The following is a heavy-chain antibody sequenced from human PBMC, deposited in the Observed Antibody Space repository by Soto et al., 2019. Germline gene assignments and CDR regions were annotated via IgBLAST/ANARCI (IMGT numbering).Heavy chain of an antibody. CDR1: GFTFSSYA. V-gene: IGHV3-23*01. CDR2: ISGSGGST. D-gene: IGHD5-12*01. J-gene: IGHJ4*02. Sequence: PGGSLRLSCAASGFTFSSYAMSWVRQAPGKGLEWVSAISGSGGSTYYADSVKGRFTISRDNSKNTLYLQMNSLRAEDTAVYYCAKDPIYSGYDLFGYFDYWGQGTLVTVSS. CDR3: AKDPIYSGYDLFGYFDY.